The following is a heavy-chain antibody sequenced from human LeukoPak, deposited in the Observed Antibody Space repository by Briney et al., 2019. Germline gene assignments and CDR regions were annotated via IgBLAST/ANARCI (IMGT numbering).Heavy chain of an antibody. D-gene: IGHD3-3*01. V-gene: IGHV3-53*01. CDR3: ARVFRPSLTVFIIRGAFDI. CDR2: IYGGGST. CDR1: GLSVSSNF. Sequence: GGSLRLSCAATGLSVSSNFMSWVRQGPGKGLEWVSVIYGGGSTYYADSVKGRFTISRDTPKNTLYLQMNSLRVEDTAVYYCARVFRPSLTVFIIRGAFDIWGQGTMVTVSS. J-gene: IGHJ3*02.